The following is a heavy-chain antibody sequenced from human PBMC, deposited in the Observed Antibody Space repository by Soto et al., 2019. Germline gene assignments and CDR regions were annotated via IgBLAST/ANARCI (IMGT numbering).Heavy chain of an antibody. CDR3: ASMRGGYDSRGYDY. V-gene: IGHV4-59*01. J-gene: IGHJ4*02. CDR2: IYYCGST. D-gene: IGHD3-22*01. Sequence: SETLSLTCTVSGGSISSYYWSWIRQPPGKGLEWIGYIYYCGSTNYNPSLKSRVTISEDTSKNQFSLKLSSVTAADTAVYYCASMRGGYDSRGYDYWGQGALVTVSS. CDR1: GGSISSYY.